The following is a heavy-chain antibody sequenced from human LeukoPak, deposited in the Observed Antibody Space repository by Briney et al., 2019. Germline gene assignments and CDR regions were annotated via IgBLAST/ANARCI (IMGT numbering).Heavy chain of an antibody. J-gene: IGHJ3*02. V-gene: IGHV4-59*08. CDR1: GGSISSYY. CDR2: IYYSGST. D-gene: IGHD3/OR15-3a*01. Sequence: KPSETLSLTCTVSGGSISSYYWSWIRQPPGKGLEWIRYIYYSGSTNYNPSLKSRVTISVDTSKNQFSLKLSSVTAADTAVYYCARRKGLVKVAFDIWGQGTMVTVSS. CDR3: ARRKGLVKVAFDI.